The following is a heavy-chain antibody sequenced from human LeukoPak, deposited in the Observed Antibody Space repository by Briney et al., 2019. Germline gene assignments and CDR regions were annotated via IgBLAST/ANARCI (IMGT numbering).Heavy chain of an antibody. CDR1: GGSISTYY. J-gene: IGHJ6*03. CDR2: IYYSGSTGST. Sequence: SETLSLTCTVSGGSISTYYWLWIRQPRGEGLEWIGYIYYSGSTGSTNYNPSLKSRVTISVDTSKNQFSLKLSSLTAADTALYYCARGYYYYMDVWGKGTTVIVSS. CDR3: ARGYYYYMDV. V-gene: IGHV4-59*01. D-gene: IGHD2-15*01.